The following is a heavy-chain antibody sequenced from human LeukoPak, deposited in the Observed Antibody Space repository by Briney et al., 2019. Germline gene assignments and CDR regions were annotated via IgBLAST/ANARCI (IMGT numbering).Heavy chain of an antibody. J-gene: IGHJ4*02. CDR1: GGSISSSSYS. CDR3: ARHRGNYYDSSGYYY. D-gene: IGHD3-22*01. Sequence: SETLSLTCTVSGGSISSSSYSWGWIRQPPGKGLEWIGSIYYSGSTYYNPSLKSRVTISVDTSKNQFSLKLTSVTAADTAVYYCARHRGNYYDSSGYYYWGQGTLVTVSS. CDR2: IYYSGST. V-gene: IGHV4-39*01.